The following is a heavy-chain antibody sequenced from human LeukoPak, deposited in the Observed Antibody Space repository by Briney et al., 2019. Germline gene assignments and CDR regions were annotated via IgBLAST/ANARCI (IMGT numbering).Heavy chain of an antibody. CDR2: IHTNGRT. D-gene: IGHD3-10*01. Sequence: SETLYLTCTVSGDSISSYYWSWIRQTPGKGLEWIGYIHTNGRTNYSPSLKSRVTMSVDSSKNQLSLMLSSVTAADTAVYCTRRAPTSYGHYLDSWGQGTLVTVSS. J-gene: IGHJ4*02. V-gene: IGHV4-4*09. CDR1: GDSISSYY. CDR3: RRAPTSYGHYLDS.